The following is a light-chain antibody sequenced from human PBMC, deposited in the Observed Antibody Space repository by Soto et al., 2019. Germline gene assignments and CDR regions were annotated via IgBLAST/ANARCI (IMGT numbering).Light chain of an antibody. Sequence: QSVLTQPASASGSPGQSITISCAGTRDDIGAYDYVSWYQQHPGNAPKLLVYEVTNRPSGVSDRFSGSKSGNTASLTISGLQAEDEADYYCNSYTNSSDVVFGGGTKVTVL. CDR3: NSYTNSSDVV. CDR2: EVT. V-gene: IGLV2-14*01. J-gene: IGLJ2*01. CDR1: RDDIGAYDY.